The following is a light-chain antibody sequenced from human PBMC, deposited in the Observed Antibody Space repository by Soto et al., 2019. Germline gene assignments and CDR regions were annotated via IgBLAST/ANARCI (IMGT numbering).Light chain of an antibody. J-gene: IGKJ3*01. V-gene: IGKV3-15*01. CDR1: QSVSTN. CDR3: QQYNNWPPFT. CDR2: GAS. Sequence: EIVMTQSPDTLSVSPGERATLSCRASQSVSTNLAWYQQKPGQAPRLLIYGASTRATGIPDRFSGSGSGTEFTLTISSLQSEDFAVYYCQQYNNWPPFTFGPGTKVDIK.